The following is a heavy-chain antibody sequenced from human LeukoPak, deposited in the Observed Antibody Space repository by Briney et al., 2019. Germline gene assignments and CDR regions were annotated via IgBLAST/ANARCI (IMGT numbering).Heavy chain of an antibody. Sequence: PSETLSFTCAVDGGSFSGYYWSWIRQPPGKGLEWIGEINHSGSTNYNPSLKSGVTISVDTSKNEFSVKLSSVTGADTAVYYCARGEKSWRVRFYDYCGQGTLATVSS. D-gene: IGHD6-19*01. CDR2: INHSGST. J-gene: IGHJ4*02. V-gene: IGHV4-34*01. CDR3: ARGEKSWRVRFYDY. CDR1: GGSFSGYY.